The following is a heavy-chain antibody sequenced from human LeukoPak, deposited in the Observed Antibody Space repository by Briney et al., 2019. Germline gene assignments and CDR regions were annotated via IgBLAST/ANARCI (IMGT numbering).Heavy chain of an antibody. CDR1: GFTVSSNY. V-gene: IGHV3-53*01. D-gene: IGHD6-19*01. CDR3: ARGRLAVAGTYYYYGMDV. J-gene: IGHJ6*02. CDR2: IYSGGST. Sequence: GGSLRLSCAASGFTVSSNYMSWVRQAPGKGLEWVSVIYSGGSTYYADSVKGRFTISRDNSKNTLYLQMNSLRAEDTAVYYCARGRLAVAGTYYYYGMDVWGQGTTVTVSS.